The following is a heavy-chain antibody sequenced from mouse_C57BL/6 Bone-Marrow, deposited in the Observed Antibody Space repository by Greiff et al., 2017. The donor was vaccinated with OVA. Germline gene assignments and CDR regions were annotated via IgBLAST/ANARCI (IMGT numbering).Heavy chain of an antibody. CDR2: IDPENGDT. J-gene: IGHJ4*01. CDR1: GFNIKDDY. V-gene: IGHV14-4*01. D-gene: IGHD2-3*01. CDR3: TTDDGYPYYYAMDY. Sequence: EVQLQQSGAELVRPGASVKLSCTASGFNIKDDYMHWVKQRPEQGLEWIGWIDPENGDTEYASKFQGKATITADTSSNTAYLQLSSLTSEDTAVYYCTTDDGYPYYYAMDYWGLGTSVTVSS.